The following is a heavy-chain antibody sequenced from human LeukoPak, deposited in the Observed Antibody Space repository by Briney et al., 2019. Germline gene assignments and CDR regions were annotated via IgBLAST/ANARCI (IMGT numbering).Heavy chain of an antibody. CDR3: ARAGVGSFDY. CDR1: GGSFSGYY. V-gene: IGHV4-34*01. J-gene: IGHJ4*02. D-gene: IGHD1-26*01. Sequence: SETLSLTCAVYGGSFSGYYWSWIRQPPGKGLEWIGEINHSGGTNYNPSLKSRVTISVDTSKNQFSLKLSSVTAADTAVYYCARAGVGSFDYWGQGTLVTVSS. CDR2: INHSGGT.